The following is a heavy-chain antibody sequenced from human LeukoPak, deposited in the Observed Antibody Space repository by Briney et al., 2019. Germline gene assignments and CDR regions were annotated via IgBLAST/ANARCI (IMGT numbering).Heavy chain of an antibody. J-gene: IGHJ4*02. D-gene: IGHD6-19*01. Sequence: PGGSLRLSCAASGFTFSSYWMNWVRQAPGKGLEWVANIKQDGSEKFYVDSVNGRFTISRDNAKNSLYLQLNSLGAEDTAVYYCAGGSGWLIDSWGQGTLVTVSS. CDR1: GFTFSSYW. CDR2: IKQDGSEK. V-gene: IGHV3-7*04. CDR3: AGGSGWLIDS.